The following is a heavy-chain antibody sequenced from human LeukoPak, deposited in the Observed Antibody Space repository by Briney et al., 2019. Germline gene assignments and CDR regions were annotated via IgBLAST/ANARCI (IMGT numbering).Heavy chain of an antibody. D-gene: IGHD3-10*01. CDR1: GFTFSSYG. CDR2: IWYDGSNK. Sequence: GGSLRLSCAASGFTFSSYGMHLVRQAPGKGLEWVAVIWYDGSNKYYADSVKGRFTISRDNSKNTLYLQMNSLRAEDTAVYYCARDSIWFGELLGNFDYWGQGTLVTVSS. CDR3: ARDSIWFGELLGNFDY. J-gene: IGHJ4*02. V-gene: IGHV3-33*01.